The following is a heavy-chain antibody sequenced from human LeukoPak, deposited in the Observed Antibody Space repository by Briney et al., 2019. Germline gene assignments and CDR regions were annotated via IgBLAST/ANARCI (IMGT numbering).Heavy chain of an antibody. D-gene: IGHD3-10*01. Sequence: ASVKVSCKASGYTFTTYYMHWVRQAPGQGLEWMGIINPSGGSTTCAQKIQGRVTLTTDTSTSTVYMELSSLRSDDTSVYYCAREGYGSGRRLGMDVWGQGTTVTVSS. J-gene: IGHJ6*02. CDR3: AREGYGSGRRLGMDV. V-gene: IGHV1-46*01. CDR2: INPSGGST. CDR1: GYTFTTYY.